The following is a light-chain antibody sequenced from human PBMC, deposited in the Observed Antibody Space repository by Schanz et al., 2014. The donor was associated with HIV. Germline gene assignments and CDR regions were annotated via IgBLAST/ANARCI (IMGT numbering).Light chain of an antibody. V-gene: IGKV3-11*01. CDR1: QRISDSN. CDR2: DAS. J-gene: IGKJ4*01. CDR3: QQRSNWPRS. Sequence: EIVMRQSQATLSVSPGERATLSCRASQRISDSNFAWYQQKPGQAPRLLIYDASNRATGIPARFSGSGSGTDFTLTISSLEPEDFAVYYCQQRSNWPRSFGGGTKVEIK.